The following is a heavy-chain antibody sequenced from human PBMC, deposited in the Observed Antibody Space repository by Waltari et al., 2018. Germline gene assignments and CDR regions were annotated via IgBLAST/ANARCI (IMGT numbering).Heavy chain of an antibody. D-gene: IGHD3-10*01. CDR3: ARAKYYYGSGSYYKGHYYYGMDV. CDR2: IYTSGSN. J-gene: IGHJ6*02. CDR1: GGSISSGSYY. V-gene: IGHV4-61*02. Sequence: QVQLQESGPGLVKPSQTLSLTCTVSGGSISSGSYYWSCIRQPAGKGLEWIGRIYTSGSNNYNPSLKSRVTISVDTSKNQFSLKLSSVTAADTAVYYCARAKYYYGSGSYYKGHYYYGMDVWGQGTTVTVSS.